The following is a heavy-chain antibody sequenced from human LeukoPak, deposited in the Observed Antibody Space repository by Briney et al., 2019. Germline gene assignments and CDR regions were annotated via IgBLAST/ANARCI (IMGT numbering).Heavy chain of an antibody. CDR1: GFTFSSYA. CDR2: ISGSGGST. J-gene: IGHJ3*02. D-gene: IGHD6-13*01. CDR3: AKASSSPYAFDI. Sequence: GGSLRFSCAASGFTFSSYAMSWVRQAPGKGLEWVSAISGSGGSTYYADSVKGRFTISRDNSKNTLYLQMNSLRAEDTAVYYCAKASSSPYAFDIWGQGTMVTVSS. V-gene: IGHV3-23*01.